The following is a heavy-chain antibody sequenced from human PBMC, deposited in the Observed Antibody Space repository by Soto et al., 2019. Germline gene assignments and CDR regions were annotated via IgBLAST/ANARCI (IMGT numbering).Heavy chain of an antibody. Sequence: QVQLEQSGAEVKQPGASVKVSCKASGYTFTNYDINWVRQATGQRLEWMGWMNPNSGNTGYTQNFQGRVTMTRDTSISTAYMELSSLTSEDTAVYYCARSGFGSGSYSDSWGQGTQVTVSS. CDR3: ARSGFGSGSYSDS. CDR2: MNPNSGNT. J-gene: IGHJ4*02. D-gene: IGHD3-10*01. V-gene: IGHV1-8*01. CDR1: GYTFTNYD.